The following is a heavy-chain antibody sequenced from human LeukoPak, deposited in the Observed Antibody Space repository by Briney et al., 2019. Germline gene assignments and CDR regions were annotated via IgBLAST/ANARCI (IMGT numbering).Heavy chain of an antibody. D-gene: IGHD3-3*01. CDR3: ARELYYDFWSGYYSYYYMDV. CDR2: IYTSGST. CDR1: GGSFSGYY. V-gene: IGHV4-4*07. Sequence: SETLSLTCAVYGGSFSGYYWSWIRQPAGKGLEWIGRIYTSGSTNYNPSLKSRVTMSVDTSKNQFSLKLSSVTAADTAVYYCARELYYDFWSGYYSYYYMDVWGKGTTVTVSS. J-gene: IGHJ6*03.